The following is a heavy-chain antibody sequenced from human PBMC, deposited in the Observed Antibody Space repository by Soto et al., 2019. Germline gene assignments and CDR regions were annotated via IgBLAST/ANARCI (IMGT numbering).Heavy chain of an antibody. CDR2: ISRSGSTI. V-gene: IGHV3-11*01. Sequence: VQLVESGGGLVKPVGSLRLSCAASGFTFSDYYMSWIRQAPGKGLEWVSYISRSGSTIYYADSVKGRFTISRDNAKNSLYLQMNSLRAEDTAVYYCARVSYSSSSPIWFDPWGQGTLVTVSS. CDR3: ARVSYSSSSPIWFDP. D-gene: IGHD6-6*01. J-gene: IGHJ5*02. CDR1: GFTFSDYY.